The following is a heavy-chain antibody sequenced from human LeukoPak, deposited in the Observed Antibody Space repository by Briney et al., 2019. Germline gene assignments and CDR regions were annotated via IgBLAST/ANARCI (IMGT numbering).Heavy chain of an antibody. CDR1: GGSFSGYY. J-gene: IGHJ4*02. V-gene: IGHV4-34*01. CDR2: INHSGST. CDR3: ARRLPSYFDY. D-gene: IGHD2-15*01. Sequence: PSETLSLTCAVYGGSFSGYYWSWIRQPPGKGLEWIGEINHSGSTNYNPSLKSRVTISVDTSKNQFFLKLSSVTAADTAVYYCARRLPSYFDYWGQGTLVTVSS.